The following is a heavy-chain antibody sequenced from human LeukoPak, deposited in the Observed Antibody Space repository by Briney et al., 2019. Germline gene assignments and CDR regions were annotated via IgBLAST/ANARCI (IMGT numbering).Heavy chain of an antibody. CDR2: IWYDGSNK. CDR3: ANWGDGYEIDY. V-gene: IGHV3-33*06. J-gene: IGHJ4*02. D-gene: IGHD5-24*01. Sequence: GGSLRLSCAASGFTFSSYGMHWVRQAPGKGLEWVAVIWYDGSNKYYADSVKGRFTISRDNSKNTLYLQMNSLRAEDTAVYYCANWGDGYEIDYWGQGTLVTVSS. CDR1: GFTFSSYG.